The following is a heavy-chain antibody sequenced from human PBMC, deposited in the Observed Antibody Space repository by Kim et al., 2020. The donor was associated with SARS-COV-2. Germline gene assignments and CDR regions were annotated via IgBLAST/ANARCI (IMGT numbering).Heavy chain of an antibody. CDR1: GGSISSYY. CDR3: AREEISSSWYSTASYNWFDP. D-gene: IGHD6-13*01. V-gene: IGHV4-59*13. CDR2: IYYSGST. Sequence: SETLSLTCTVSGGSISSYYWSWIRQPPGKGLEWIGYIYYSGSTNYNPSLKSRVTISVDTSKNQFSLKLSSVTAADTAVYYCAREEISSSWYSTASYNWFDPWGQGTLVTVSS. J-gene: IGHJ5*02.